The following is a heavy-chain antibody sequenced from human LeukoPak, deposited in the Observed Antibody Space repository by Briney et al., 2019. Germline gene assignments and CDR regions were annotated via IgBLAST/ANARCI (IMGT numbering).Heavy chain of an antibody. CDR2: INPNSGGT. V-gene: IGHV1-2*02. Sequence: GASAKVSCKASGYTFTGYYMHWVRQAPGQGLEWMGWINPNSGGTNYAQKFQGRVTMTRDTSISTAYMELSRLRSDDTAVYYCARSYYYDSSGYSAGDYWGQGTLVTVSS. CDR1: GYTFTGYY. CDR3: ARSYYYDSSGYSAGDY. J-gene: IGHJ4*02. D-gene: IGHD3-22*01.